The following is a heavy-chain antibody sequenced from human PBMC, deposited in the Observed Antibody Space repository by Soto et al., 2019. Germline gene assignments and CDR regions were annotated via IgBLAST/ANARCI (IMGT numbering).Heavy chain of an antibody. Sequence: QVQLVESGGGVVQPGRSLRLSCAASGFTFSSYGMHWVRQAPGKGLEWVAVISYDGSNKYYADSVKGRFTIPRDNSKNPPYPQIHSLPAEDTAVYYCANPRIAAPPYYSYYGIHVWCQGTPVTVSS. D-gene: IGHD6-6*01. CDR1: GFTFSSYG. J-gene: IGHJ6*02. CDR3: ANPRIAAPPYYSYYGIHV. V-gene: IGHV3-30*18. CDR2: ISYDGSNK.